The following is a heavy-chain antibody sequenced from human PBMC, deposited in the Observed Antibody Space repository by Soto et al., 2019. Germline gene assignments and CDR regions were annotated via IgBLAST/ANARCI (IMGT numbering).Heavy chain of an antibody. CDR1: GYTFPSYD. D-gene: IGHD3-3*01. CDR3: ARGHYDFWSGYYTDWFDP. J-gene: IGHJ5*02. CDR2: MNPNSGNT. Sequence: QVQLVQSGAEVKKPGSSVKVSCKASGYTFPSYDINWVRQATGQGLEWMGWMNPNSGNTGYAQKLQGRVTMTRNTSISTAYMELSSMRSEDTAAYYCARGHYDFWSGYYTDWFDPWGQGTLVTVSS. V-gene: IGHV1-8*01.